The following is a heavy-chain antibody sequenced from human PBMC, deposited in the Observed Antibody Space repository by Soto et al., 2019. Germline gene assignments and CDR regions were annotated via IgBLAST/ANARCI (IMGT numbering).Heavy chain of an antibody. J-gene: IGHJ4*02. CDR2: ISGSGGST. Sequence: GGSLRLSCAASGFTFSSYAMSWVRQAPGKGLEWVSAISGSGGSTYYADSVKGRFTISRDNSKNTLYLQMNSLRAEDTAVYYCANADRGMGSFDYWGQGTLVTVSS. D-gene: IGHD1-20*01. CDR1: GFTFSSYA. V-gene: IGHV3-23*01. CDR3: ANADRGMGSFDY.